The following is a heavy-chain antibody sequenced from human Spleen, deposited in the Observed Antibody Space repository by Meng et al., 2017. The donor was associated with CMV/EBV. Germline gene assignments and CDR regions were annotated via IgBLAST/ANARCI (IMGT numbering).Heavy chain of an antibody. V-gene: IGHV4-34*01. CDR2: INHSGST. CDR1: GESFSGYY. Sequence: GSLRLSCAVYGESFSGYYWSWIRQPPGKGLEWIGEINHSGSTNYNPSLKSRVTISVDTSKNQFSLKLSSVTAADTAVYYCASARVVFPWRSGYFDLWGRGTLVTVSS. J-gene: IGHJ2*01. CDR3: ASARVVFPWRSGYFDL. D-gene: IGHD2/OR15-2a*01.